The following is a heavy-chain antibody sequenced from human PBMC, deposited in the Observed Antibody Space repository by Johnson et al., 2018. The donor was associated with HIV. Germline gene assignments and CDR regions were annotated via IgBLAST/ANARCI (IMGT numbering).Heavy chain of an antibody. CDR1: GFTFSGYG. V-gene: IGHV3-NL1*01. CDR3: ASSRRGQQLVRMAFGI. Sequence: QVQVVESGGGVVQPGWSLRLSCAVSGFTFSGYGMHWVRQAPGKGLEWVSVIYSGGSTYYADSVKGRFTISRDNSKNKLYLQMNSLRAADTAVYYCASSRRGQQLVRMAFGIWGQGTMVTVSS. D-gene: IGHD6-13*01. CDR2: IYSGGST. J-gene: IGHJ3*02.